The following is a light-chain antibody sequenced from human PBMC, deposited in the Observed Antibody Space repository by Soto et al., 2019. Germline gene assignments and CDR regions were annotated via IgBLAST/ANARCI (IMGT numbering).Light chain of an antibody. J-gene: IGKJ2*01. CDR3: QQTFHSPRT. V-gene: IGKV3-20*01. CDR2: DSS. CDR1: RSVISNF. Sequence: EIVLTQSPGTLSLSPGETASLSCWASRSVISNFLAWYQQRRGQPPRLRIYDSSKRATGIPARFSGSGSGTAFTLTISRVEPGDSAVYYCQQTFHSPRTFGQGTRLRSN.